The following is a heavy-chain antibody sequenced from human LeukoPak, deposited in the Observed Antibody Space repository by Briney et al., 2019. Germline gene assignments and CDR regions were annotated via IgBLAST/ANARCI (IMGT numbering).Heavy chain of an antibody. CDR2: INPNSGGT. D-gene: IGHD2-21*01. CDR1: GYTFTGYY. J-gene: IGHJ5*02. V-gene: IGHV1-2*02. Sequence: ASVKVSCKASGYTFTGYYMHWVRQAPGQGLEWMGWINPNSGGTSAAQKFQGRVTMTRDTSITTVYMEVSWLTSDDTAIYYCARADRLHGGPYLIGPWGQGTLVTVSS. CDR3: ARADRLHGGPYLIGP.